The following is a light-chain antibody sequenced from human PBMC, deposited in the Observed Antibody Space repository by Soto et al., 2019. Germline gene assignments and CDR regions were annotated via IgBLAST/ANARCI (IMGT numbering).Light chain of an antibody. CDR3: QQTFSAPVT. J-gene: IGKJ2*01. CDR2: AAS. CDR1: QSISSY. Sequence: DIQMTQFPSSLSASVGDRVTITCRASQSISSYLNWYQQKPGEAPKILIYAASTLQSGVPSRFSGRGSGPDFSLTISSLQPEDFATYYCQQTFSAPVTFGQGTRLEIK. V-gene: IGKV1-39*01.